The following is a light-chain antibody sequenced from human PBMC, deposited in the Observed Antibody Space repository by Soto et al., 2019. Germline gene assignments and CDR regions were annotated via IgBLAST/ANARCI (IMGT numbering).Light chain of an antibody. CDR2: DAS. Sequence: EIVLTQSPATLSLSPGERATLSCRASQSVSSYLAWYQQKPGQAPRLLIYDASNRATGIPARFSGSGSGTDITLTISSLEPEDFEVYYGQQRSNWITFGQGTRLEIK. V-gene: IGKV3-11*01. J-gene: IGKJ5*01. CDR3: QQRSNWIT. CDR1: QSVSSY.